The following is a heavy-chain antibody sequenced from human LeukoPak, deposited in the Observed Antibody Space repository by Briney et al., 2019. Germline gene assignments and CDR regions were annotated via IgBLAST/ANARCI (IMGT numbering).Heavy chain of an antibody. D-gene: IGHD4-17*01. CDR2: MNPNSGNT. V-gene: IGHV1-8*03. Sequence: ASVKVSCKASGYTFTSYDINWVRQATGQGLEWMGWMNPNSGNTGYAQKFQGRVTITRNTSISTAYMELSSLRSEDTAVYYCASRPGGYGDYSFDYWGQGTLVTVSS. CDR3: ASRPGGYGDYSFDY. CDR1: GYTFTSYD. J-gene: IGHJ4*02.